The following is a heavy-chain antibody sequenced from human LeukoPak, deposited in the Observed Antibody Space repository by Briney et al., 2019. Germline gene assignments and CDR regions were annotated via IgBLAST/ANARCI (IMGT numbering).Heavy chain of an antibody. CDR1: GGSISSYY. CDR3: ARGGSLFDY. CDR2: IYYSGST. J-gene: IGHJ4*02. D-gene: IGHD3-16*01. Sequence: SETLSLTCTVSGGSISSYYWSWIRQPPGKGLEWIGYIYYSGSTYYNPSLKSRVTISVDTSKNQFSLKLSSVTAADTAVYYCARGGSLFDYWGQGTLVTVSS. V-gene: IGHV4-59*08.